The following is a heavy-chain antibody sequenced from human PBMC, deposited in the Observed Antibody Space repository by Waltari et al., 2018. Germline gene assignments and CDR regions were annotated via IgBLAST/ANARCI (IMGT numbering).Heavy chain of an antibody. D-gene: IGHD5-12*01. CDR1: GGSISSSSYY. CDR3: ARSRRSGYDSGPGY. V-gene: IGHV4-39*01. J-gene: IGHJ4*02. CDR2: IYYSGST. Sequence: QLQLQESGPGLVKPSETLSLTCTVSGGSISSSSYYWGWIRQPPGKGLEWIGSIYYSGSTCYNPSLKSRVTISVDTSKNQFSLKLSSVTAADTAVYYCARSRRSGYDSGPGYWGQGTLVTVSS.